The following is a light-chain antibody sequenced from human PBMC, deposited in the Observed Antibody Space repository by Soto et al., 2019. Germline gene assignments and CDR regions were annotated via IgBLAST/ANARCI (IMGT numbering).Light chain of an antibody. J-gene: IGKJ4*01. V-gene: IGKV3-15*01. CDR2: DTS. CDR1: QGIGDT. CDR3: QQYIRWPLT. Sequence: EIVMTQSPATPSVSPGEGATLSCRASQGIGDTLAWYQQKPGQTPRLLIYDTSIRATGVPARFSGSRSGAEFTLTIPSLQSEDFAVYYCQQYIRWPLTFGGGTKV.